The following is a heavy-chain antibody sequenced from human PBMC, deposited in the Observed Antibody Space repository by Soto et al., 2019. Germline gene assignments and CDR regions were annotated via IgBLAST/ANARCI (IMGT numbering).Heavy chain of an antibody. Sequence: GGSLRLSCAASGFTFSSYWMSWVRQAPGKGLEWVANIKQDGSEKYYVDSVKGRFTISRDNAKNSLYLQMNSLRAEDTAVYYCARDTGDYGDYYFDYWGQGTLVTVS. CDR2: IKQDGSEK. CDR3: ARDTGDYGDYYFDY. J-gene: IGHJ4*02. D-gene: IGHD4-17*01. V-gene: IGHV3-7*01. CDR1: GFTFSSYW.